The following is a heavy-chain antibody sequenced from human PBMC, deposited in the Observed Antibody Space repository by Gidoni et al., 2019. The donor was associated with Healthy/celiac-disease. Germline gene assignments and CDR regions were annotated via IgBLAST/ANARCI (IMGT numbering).Heavy chain of an antibody. V-gene: IGHV4-61*01. CDR2: IYYSGST. J-gene: IGHJ6*02. D-gene: IGHD1-26*01. CDR3: ARVSRELLGYYYGMDV. CDR1: GGSVSSGSYY. Sequence: QVQLQESGPGLVKPSETLSLTCTVPGGSVSSGSYYWSWIRQPPGKGLEWIGYIYYSGSTNYSPSLKSRVTISVDTSKNQFSLKLSSVTAADTAVYYCARVSRELLGYYYGMDVWGQGTTVTVSS.